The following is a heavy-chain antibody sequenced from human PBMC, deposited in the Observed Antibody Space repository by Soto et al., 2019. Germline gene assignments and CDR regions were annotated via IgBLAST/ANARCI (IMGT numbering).Heavy chain of an antibody. Sequence: KPSETLSLTCAVPGGSISSGGYSWSWIRQPPGKGLEWIGYIYHSGSTYYNPSLKSRVTISVDRSKNQFSLKLSSVTAADTAVYYCAREVTGRYCSSTSCYGMDVWGQGTTVTVSS. D-gene: IGHD2-2*01. V-gene: IGHV4-30-2*01. CDR2: IYHSGST. CDR3: AREVTGRYCSSTSCYGMDV. CDR1: GGSISSGGYS. J-gene: IGHJ6*02.